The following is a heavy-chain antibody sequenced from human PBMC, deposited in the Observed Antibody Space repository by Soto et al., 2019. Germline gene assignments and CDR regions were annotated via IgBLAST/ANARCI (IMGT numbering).Heavy chain of an antibody. CDR3: ARNISDFYGWLDT. Sequence: QVQLLQSGAEVKEPGASVKVSCKASGYTFNNYAVSWVRQAPGQGLEWMGWYNPVIAYGQSAKKFQGKVSMTTDTSTNTAYMELKSLRSDDTAVYYCARNISDFYGWLDTWCQGTLVTVSS. CDR2: YNPVIAYG. CDR1: GYTFNNYA. J-gene: IGHJ5*02. V-gene: IGHV1-18*04. D-gene: IGHD2-21*02.